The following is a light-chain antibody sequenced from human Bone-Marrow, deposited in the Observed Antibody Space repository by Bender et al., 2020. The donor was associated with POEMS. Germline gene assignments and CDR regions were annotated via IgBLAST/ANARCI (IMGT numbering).Light chain of an antibody. CDR2: DNY. V-gene: IGLV3-21*02. CDR1: NIGSKG. Sequence: SYVLTQPPSVSVAPGQTARIACGGNNIGSKGVHWYQQKPGQAPVLVVYDNYGRPSGIPERFSGSNSGNTATLTISATQALDEADYYCQAWDSSTAWGVFGGGTKLTVL. J-gene: IGLJ2*01. CDR3: QAWDSSTAWGV.